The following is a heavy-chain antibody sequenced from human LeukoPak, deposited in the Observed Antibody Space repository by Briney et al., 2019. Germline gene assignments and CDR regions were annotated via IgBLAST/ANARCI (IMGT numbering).Heavy chain of an antibody. V-gene: IGHV1-69*13. Sequence: ASVTVSFKASGGTFSSYAISWVRQAPGQGLEWMGGIIPIFGTANYAQKFQGSVTITADESTSTAYMELSSLRSEDTAVYYCARGWGDSSSWYEAFDYWGQGTLVTVSS. D-gene: IGHD6-13*01. J-gene: IGHJ4*02. CDR2: IIPIFGTA. CDR3: ARGWGDSSSWYEAFDY. CDR1: GGTFSSYA.